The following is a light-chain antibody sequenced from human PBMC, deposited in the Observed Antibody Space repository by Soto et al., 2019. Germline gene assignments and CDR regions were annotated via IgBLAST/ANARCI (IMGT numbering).Light chain of an antibody. V-gene: IGKV4-1*01. CDR1: QSVLYSSNNKNY. Sequence: DIVMTQSPDSLAVSLGERATINCKSSQSVLYSSNNKNYLAWYQQKSGQPPKLLIYWASTRESGVADRFSGSGSGKDFTLTISSLQAEDVAVYYCQQYYTTLRTFGQGTKLEIK. J-gene: IGKJ2*01. CDR2: WAS. CDR3: QQYYTTLRT.